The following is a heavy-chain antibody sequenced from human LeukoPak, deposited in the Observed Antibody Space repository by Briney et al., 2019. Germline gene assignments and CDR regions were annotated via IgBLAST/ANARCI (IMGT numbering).Heavy chain of an antibody. CDR3: ARAAYGDYADY. V-gene: IGHV4-61*02. J-gene: IGHJ4*02. D-gene: IGHD4-17*01. CDR1: GFSISSGSYY. Sequence: SETLSLTCTVSGFSISSGSYYWSWIRQPAGKGLEWIGRIYTSGSTNYNPSLKSRVTISVDTSKNQFSLKLSSVTAADTAVYYCARAAYGDYADYWGQGTLVTVSS. CDR2: IYTSGST.